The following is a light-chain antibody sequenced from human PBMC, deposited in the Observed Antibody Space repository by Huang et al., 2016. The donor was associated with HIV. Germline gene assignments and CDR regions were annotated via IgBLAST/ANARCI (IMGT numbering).Light chain of an antibody. CDR2: TAS. V-gene: IGKV1-39*01. CDR3: QQSYSTPPYT. Sequence: DIQMTQSPSSLSASVGDRVTITCRASQNINRYLNWYQQKPGKAPKLLIFTASSLQSGVPSRFCGSGSGTDFTLTISSLQPEDFATYYCQQSYSTPPYTFGQGTKLEIK. CDR1: QNINRY. J-gene: IGKJ2*01.